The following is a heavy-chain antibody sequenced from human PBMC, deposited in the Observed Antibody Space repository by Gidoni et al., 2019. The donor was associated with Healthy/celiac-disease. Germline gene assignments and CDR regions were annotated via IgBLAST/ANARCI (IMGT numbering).Heavy chain of an antibody. CDR1: GFTFDDYA. J-gene: IGHJ4*02. CDR2: ISWNSGSI. CDR3: VVSGLLHDYGGNGFDY. V-gene: IGHV3-9*01. D-gene: IGHD4-17*01. Sequence: EVQLVESGGGLVQPGRSLRLSCAASGFTFDDYAMHWVRQAPGKGLEWVSGISWNSGSIGYADSVKGRFTISRDNAKNSLYLQMNSLRAEDTALYYCVVSGLLHDYGGNGFDYWGQGTLVTVSS.